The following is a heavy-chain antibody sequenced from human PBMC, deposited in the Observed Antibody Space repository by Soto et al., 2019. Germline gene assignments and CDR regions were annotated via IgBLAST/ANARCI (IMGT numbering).Heavy chain of an antibody. CDR2: ISSSSSYI. CDR3: ARGWSAAGTDYYYGMDV. D-gene: IGHD6-13*01. CDR1: GFTFSSYS. J-gene: IGHJ6*02. Sequence: EVQLVESGGGLVKPGGSLRLSCAASGFTFSSYSMNWVRQAPGKGLEWVSSISSSSSYIYYADSVKGRFTISRDNAKNSLYLQMNSLRAEDTAVYDCARGWSAAGTDYYYGMDVWGQGTPVTVSS. V-gene: IGHV3-21*01.